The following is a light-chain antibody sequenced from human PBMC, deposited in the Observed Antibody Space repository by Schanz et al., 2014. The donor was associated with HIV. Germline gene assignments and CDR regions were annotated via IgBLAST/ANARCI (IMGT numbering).Light chain of an antibody. CDR2: GNS. V-gene: IGLV1-40*01. CDR1: SSNIGAGYD. J-gene: IGLJ3*02. CDR3: SSYAGSNNLV. Sequence: QSVLTQPPSVSGAPGQGVTISCTGSSSNIGAGYDVHWYQQLPGTAPKLLIYGNSNRPSGVPDRFSGFKSDTSASLAITGLQAEDEADYYCSSYAGSNNLVFGGGTKLTVL.